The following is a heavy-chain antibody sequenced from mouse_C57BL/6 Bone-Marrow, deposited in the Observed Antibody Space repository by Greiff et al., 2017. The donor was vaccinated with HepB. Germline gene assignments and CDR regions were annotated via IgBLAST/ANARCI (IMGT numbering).Heavy chain of an antibody. CDR1: GFTFSDYG. Sequence: EVNVVESGGGLVKPGGSLKLSCAASGFTFSDYGMHWVRQAPEKGLEWVAYISSGSSTIYYADTVKGRFTISRDNAKNTLFLQMTSLRSEDTAMYYCARNWDPYFDYWGQGTTLTVSS. D-gene: IGHD4-1*01. V-gene: IGHV5-17*01. CDR2: ISSGSSTI. J-gene: IGHJ2*01. CDR3: ARNWDPYFDY.